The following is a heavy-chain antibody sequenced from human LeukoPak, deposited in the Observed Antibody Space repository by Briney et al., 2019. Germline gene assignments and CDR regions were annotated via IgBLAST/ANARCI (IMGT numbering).Heavy chain of an antibody. D-gene: IGHD5-24*01. V-gene: IGHV1-69*04. CDR2: IIPILDMA. CDR1: GGAFSSYG. CDR3: ARDGGWLQTQNHYYYHGLDV. Sequence: ASVKVSCKASGGAFSSYGITWVRQAPGQGPEWMGRIIPILDMADYEHNFRGRVTITADKSTRTAYMEMSSLRFEDTAVYYCARDGGWLQTQNHYYYHGLDVWGQGTTVTVSS. J-gene: IGHJ6*02.